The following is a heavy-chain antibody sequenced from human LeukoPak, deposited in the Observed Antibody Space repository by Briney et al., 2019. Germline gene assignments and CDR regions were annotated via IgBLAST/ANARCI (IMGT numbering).Heavy chain of an antibody. V-gene: IGHV3-21*01. D-gene: IGHD6-19*01. CDR2: ISSSSSYI. J-gene: IGHJ4*02. Sequence: PGGSLRPSCAASGFTFSSYSMNWVRQAPGKGLEWVSSISSSSSYIYYADSVKGRFTISRDNAKNSLYLQMNSLRAEDTAVYYCAKTKAVRFRIEVAGAFDYWGQGTLVTVSS. CDR1: GFTFSSYS. CDR3: AKTKAVRFRIEVAGAFDY.